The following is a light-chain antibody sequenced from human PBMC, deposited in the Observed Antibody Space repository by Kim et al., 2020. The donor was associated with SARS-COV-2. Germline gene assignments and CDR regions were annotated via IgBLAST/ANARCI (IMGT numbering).Light chain of an antibody. CDR1: NIGSKS. J-gene: IGLJ2*01. Sequence: SYELTQPPSVSVAPGKTATITCDGDNIGSKSVHWYQRKSGQAPVLVIYFDTNRPSGIPERFSGSNSGNMATLTIIRVEAGDEADYYCQVWDNSSDHPVFGGGTQLTFL. CDR3: QVWDNSSDHPV. V-gene: IGLV3-21*04. CDR2: FDT.